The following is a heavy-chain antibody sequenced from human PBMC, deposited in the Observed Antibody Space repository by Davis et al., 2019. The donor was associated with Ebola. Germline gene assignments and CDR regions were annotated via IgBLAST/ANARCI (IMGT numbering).Heavy chain of an antibody. CDR2: VYITGNT. V-gene: IGHV4-59*11. Sequence: SETLSLTCTVSGGSISSHYWSWIRQLPGKGLEWIGYVYITGNTNYNPSLKSRVTISVDTSQNQFSLKLTSVTAADTALYYCARDSPCGGDCPFQHWGQGTLVTVSS. CDR1: GGSISSHY. CDR3: ARDSPCGGDCPFQH. D-gene: IGHD2-21*01. J-gene: IGHJ1*01.